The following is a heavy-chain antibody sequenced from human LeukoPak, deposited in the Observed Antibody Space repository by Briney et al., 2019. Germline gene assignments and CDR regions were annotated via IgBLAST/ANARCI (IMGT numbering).Heavy chain of an antibody. D-gene: IGHD3/OR15-3a*01. Sequence: ASVKVSCKASGYTFTSYYMHWVRQAPGQGLEWMGIINPSGGSTSYAQKFQGRVTMTRDTSTSTVYMELSRLRSDDTAVYYCARTPILDSRFDYWGQGTLVTVSS. J-gene: IGHJ4*02. CDR1: GYTFTSYY. V-gene: IGHV1-46*01. CDR2: INPSGGST. CDR3: ARTPILDSRFDY.